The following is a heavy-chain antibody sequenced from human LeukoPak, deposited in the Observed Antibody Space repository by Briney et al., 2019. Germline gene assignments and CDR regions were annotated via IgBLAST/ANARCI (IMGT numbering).Heavy chain of an antibody. CDR2: IKSDGSST. D-gene: IGHD1-26*01. CDR1: GFTFSSYW. V-gene: IGHV3-74*01. Sequence: GGSLRLSCAASGFTFSSYWMHWVRQAPGKGLVWVSRIKSDGSSTSYADSVKGRFTISRDNAKNTLYLQMNSLRGEDTAIYYCARDHEWGGQGTLVTVSA. J-gene: IGHJ1*01. CDR3: ARDHEW.